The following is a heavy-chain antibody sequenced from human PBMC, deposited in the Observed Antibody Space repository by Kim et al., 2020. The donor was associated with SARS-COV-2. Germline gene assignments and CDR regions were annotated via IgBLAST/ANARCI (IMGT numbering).Heavy chain of an antibody. D-gene: IGHD3-10*01. V-gene: IGHV3-33*06. CDR3: AKDGTYYYGSDPWGGWFDP. J-gene: IGHJ5*02. Sequence: GGSLRLSCAASGFTFSSYAMHWVRQAPGKGLEWVAVIWYDGSNKYYADSVKGRFTISRDNSKNTLYLQMNSLRAEDTAVYYCAKDGTYYYGSDPWGGWFDPWGQGTLVTVSS. CDR2: IWYDGSNK. CDR1: GFTFSSYA.